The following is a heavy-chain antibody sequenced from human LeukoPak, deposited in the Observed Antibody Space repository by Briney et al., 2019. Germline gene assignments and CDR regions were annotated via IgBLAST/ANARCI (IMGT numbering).Heavy chain of an antibody. CDR3: ARDVGATVVFDI. D-gene: IGHD1-26*01. J-gene: IGHJ3*02. V-gene: IGHV1-69*13. Sequence: GASVKVSCKASGGTFSSYAISWVRQAPGQGLEWVGGILPIFGTANYAQKFQGRVTITADHSTSTAYMELSSLRSEDTAVYFCARDVGATVVFDIWGQGTFVTVSS. CDR2: ILPIFGTA. CDR1: GGTFSSYA.